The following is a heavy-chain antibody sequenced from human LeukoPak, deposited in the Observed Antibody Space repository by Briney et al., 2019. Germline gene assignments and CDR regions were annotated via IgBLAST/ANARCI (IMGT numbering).Heavy chain of an antibody. Sequence: PGGSLRLSCAASGFTFSSYAMSWVRQAPGKGLEWVSAISGSGGSTYYADSVKGRFTISRDNSKNTLYLQMNSLGAENTAVYYCAKDRNGPAAPIDYWGQGTLVTVSS. V-gene: IGHV3-23*01. CDR2: ISGSGGST. CDR3: AKDRNGPAAPIDY. CDR1: GFTFSSYA. D-gene: IGHD1-14*01. J-gene: IGHJ4*02.